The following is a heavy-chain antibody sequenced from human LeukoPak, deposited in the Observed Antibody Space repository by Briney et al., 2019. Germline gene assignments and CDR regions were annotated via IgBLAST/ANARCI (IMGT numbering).Heavy chain of an antibody. V-gene: IGHV4-4*07. CDR1: GGSISTYY. J-gene: IGHJ4*02. Sequence: PSETLSLTCTVSGGSISTYYWTWIRQPAGKGLEWIGRIYTSGSTNYNPSLKSRVTMSVDTSKNQFSLKLSSVTAADTAVYFCARGGAYGDYGYVDYWGQGTLVTVSS. D-gene: IGHD4-17*01. CDR3: ARGGAYGDYGYVDY. CDR2: IYTSGST.